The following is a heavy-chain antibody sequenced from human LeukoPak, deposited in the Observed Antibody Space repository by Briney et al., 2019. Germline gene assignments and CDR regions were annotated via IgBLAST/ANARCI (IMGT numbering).Heavy chain of an antibody. D-gene: IGHD5-18*01. CDR2: INPSGGST. CDR1: GYTFTSYY. J-gene: IGHJ6*04. Sequence: ASVKVSCKASGYTFTSYYMHWVRQAPGKGLEWMGIINPSGGSTSYAQKFQGRVTMTRDTSTSTVYMELSSLRSEDTAVYYCASGVRGYSYGYGMDVWGKGTTVTVSS. V-gene: IGHV1-46*01. CDR3: ASGVRGYSYGYGMDV.